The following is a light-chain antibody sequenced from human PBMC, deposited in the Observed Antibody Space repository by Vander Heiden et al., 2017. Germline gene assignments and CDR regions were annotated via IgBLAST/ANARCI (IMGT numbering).Light chain of an antibody. J-gene: IGLJ2*01. CDR2: DVS. Sequence: QSALTQPAPVSGSPGQSLPIPCTGTSSDVGDYNYVSWYQQDPGKAPKIMIYDVSNRPSGVSNRLSGSKSGNTASLTISGRQAEDEADYYCSSDTSSTTVVFGGGTKLTVL. CDR3: SSDTSSTTVV. CDR1: SSDVGDYNY. V-gene: IGLV2-14*01.